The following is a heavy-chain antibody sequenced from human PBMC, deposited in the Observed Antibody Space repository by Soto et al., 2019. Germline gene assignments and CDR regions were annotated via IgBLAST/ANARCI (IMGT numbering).Heavy chain of an antibody. CDR2: IWYDGSNK. D-gene: IGHD5-18*01. CDR1: GFTFSSYG. CDR3: AREEVVDKASTEYFDY. J-gene: IGHJ4*02. V-gene: IGHV3-33*01. Sequence: PGGSLRLSCAASGFTFSSYGMHWVRQAPGKGLEWVAVIWYDGSNKYYADSVKGRFTISRDNSKNTLYLQMNSLRAEDTAVYYCAREEVVDKASTEYFDYWGQGTLVTVSS.